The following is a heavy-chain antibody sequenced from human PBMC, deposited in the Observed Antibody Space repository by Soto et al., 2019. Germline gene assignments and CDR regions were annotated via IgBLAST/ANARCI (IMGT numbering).Heavy chain of an antibody. CDR2: ILPIFGPA. Sequence: VQLVQSGAEVKKPGSSVKVSCTASGGTAANYGISWVRQAPGQGLEWMGGILPIFGPAHYAQKFQDRLTITADETTSTTYMELSSLSSEDTAIYFCAREDFLTPGPFGHWGQGTLVTVSS. J-gene: IGHJ4*02. CDR3: AREDFLTPGPFGH. V-gene: IGHV1-69*01. CDR1: GGTAANYG. D-gene: IGHD3-9*01.